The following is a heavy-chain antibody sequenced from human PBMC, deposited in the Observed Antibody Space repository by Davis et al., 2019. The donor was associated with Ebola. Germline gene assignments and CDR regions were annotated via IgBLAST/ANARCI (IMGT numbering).Heavy chain of an antibody. V-gene: IGHV4-4*02. CDR2: IYHSGST. D-gene: IGHD3-10*01. CDR3: AMVRGVIVTTWFDP. CDR1: GGSISNNNW. J-gene: IGHJ5*02. Sequence: PSETLSLTCAVSGGSISNNNWWTWVRQPPGKGLEWIGEIYHSGSTNYNPSLKSRVTISVDKTKNQFSLKLTSVTAADTAVYYCAMVRGVIVTTWFDPWGRGTLVTVS.